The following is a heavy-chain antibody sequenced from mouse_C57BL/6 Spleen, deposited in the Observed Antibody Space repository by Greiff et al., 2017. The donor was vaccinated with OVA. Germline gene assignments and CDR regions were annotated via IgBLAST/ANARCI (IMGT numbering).Heavy chain of an antibody. CDR2: ISYDGSN. V-gene: IGHV3-6*01. CDR1: GYSITSGYY. Sequence: EVKLMESGPGLVKPSPSLSLTCSVTGYSITSGYYWNWIRQFPGNKLEWMGYISYDGSNNYNPSLKNRISITRDTSKNQFFLKLNSVTTEDTATYYCARDYYYGSSWDYWGQGTTLTVSS. J-gene: IGHJ2*01. CDR3: ARDYYYGSSWDY. D-gene: IGHD1-1*01.